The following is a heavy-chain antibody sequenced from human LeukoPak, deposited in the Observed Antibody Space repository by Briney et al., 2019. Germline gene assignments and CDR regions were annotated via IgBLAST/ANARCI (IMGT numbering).Heavy chain of an antibody. D-gene: IGHD3-22*01. CDR1: GGSFSGYY. V-gene: IGHV4-34*01. Sequence: SETLSLTCAVYGGSFSGYYWSWIRQPPGKGLEWIGEINHSGSTNYNPSLKSRVTISVDTSKNQFSLKLSSVTAADTAVYYCARGGWYYYDSSGYYPNFDYWGQGTLVTVSS. J-gene: IGHJ4*02. CDR3: ARGGWYYYDSSGYYPNFDY. CDR2: INHSGST.